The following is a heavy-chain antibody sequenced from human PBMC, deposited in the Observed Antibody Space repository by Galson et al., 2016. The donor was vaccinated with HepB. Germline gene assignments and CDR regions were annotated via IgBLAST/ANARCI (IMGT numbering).Heavy chain of an antibody. CDR3: AGSDNYDNLFHT. J-gene: IGHJ4*02. D-gene: IGHD3-22*01. Sequence: SVKVSCKASGYTFTSYAINWVRQATGQGLEWMGWMNPKSGNTGYAQKFQGRVTMTRNTSISTAYMELSSLRSEDTAVYYWAGSDNYDNLFHTWGQGTLVTVSS. CDR1: GYTFTSYA. V-gene: IGHV1-8*01. CDR2: MNPKSGNT.